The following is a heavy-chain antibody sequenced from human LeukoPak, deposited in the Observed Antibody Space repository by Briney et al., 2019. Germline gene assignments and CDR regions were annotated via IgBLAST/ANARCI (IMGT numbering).Heavy chain of an antibody. CDR3: AKSSYYDTSGSYREYYFDY. D-gene: IGHD3-22*01. CDR1: GFTFSSYT. V-gene: IGHV3-21*04. J-gene: IGHJ4*02. CDR2: ISSSGSYI. Sequence: AGGSLRLSCAASGFTFSSYTMNWVRQAPGKGLEWVSSISSSGSYIYYADSVKGRFTISRDNSKNTLYLQMNSLRAEDTALYYCAKSSYYDTSGSYREYYFDYWGQGALVTVSS.